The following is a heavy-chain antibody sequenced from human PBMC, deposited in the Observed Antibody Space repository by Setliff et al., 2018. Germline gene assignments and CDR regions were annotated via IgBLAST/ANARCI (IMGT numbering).Heavy chain of an antibody. CDR3: ARDRTAYNYGMDI. CDR1: GDSISNYY. D-gene: IGHD5-18*01. V-gene: IGHV4-4*07. J-gene: IGHJ6*02. Sequence: SETLSLTCTVSGDSISNYYWNWIRQPAGKGLEWIGRIYVTESTKYNPSLKSRVTLSIDTSKNQVSLQLKSATTADTAVYYCARDRTAYNYGMDIWGQGTTVTVSS. CDR2: IYVTEST.